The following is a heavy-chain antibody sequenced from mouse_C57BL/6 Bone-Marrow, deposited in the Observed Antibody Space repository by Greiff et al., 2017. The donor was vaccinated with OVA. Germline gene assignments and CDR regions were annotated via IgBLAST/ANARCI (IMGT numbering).Heavy chain of an antibody. CDR1: GFTFSDHY. CDR2: ISNGGGST. Sequence: EVKLQESGGGLVQPGGSLKLSCAASGFTFSDHYMYWVRQTPEKRLEWVAYISNGGGSTYYPDTVKGRFTISRDNAKNTLYLQMSRLKSEDTAMYYCARSPYYYGSMDYWGQGTSVTVSS. J-gene: IGHJ4*01. CDR3: ARSPYYYGSMDY. D-gene: IGHD1-1*01. V-gene: IGHV5-12*01.